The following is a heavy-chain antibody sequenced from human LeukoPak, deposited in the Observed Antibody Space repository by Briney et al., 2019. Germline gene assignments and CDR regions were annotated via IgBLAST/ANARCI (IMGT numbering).Heavy chain of an antibody. Sequence: GGSLRLSCAASGFTFSSYAMSWVRQAPGKGLEWVSGLSNSGDSRYYADSVQGRFTISRDNSKNTLYLQMNSLRAEDTVVYYCAKGTMIVVLGGYWGQGTLVTVSS. J-gene: IGHJ4*02. CDR2: LSNSGDSR. V-gene: IGHV3-23*01. CDR1: GFTFSSYA. D-gene: IGHD3-22*01. CDR3: AKGTMIVVLGGY.